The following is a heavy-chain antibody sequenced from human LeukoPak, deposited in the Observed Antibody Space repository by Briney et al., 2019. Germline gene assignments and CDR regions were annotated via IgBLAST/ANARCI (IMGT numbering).Heavy chain of an antibody. CDR3: ARESLGEVYFDY. Sequence: SQTLSLTCTVSGGSISSGSYYWPWIRQPAGTGLEWIGRIYTSGSTNYNPSLKSRVTISVDTSKNQFSLKLSSVAAADTAIYYCARESLGEVYFDYWGQGTLVTVSS. J-gene: IGHJ4*02. CDR2: IYTSGST. D-gene: IGHD3-16*01. V-gene: IGHV4-61*02. CDR1: GGSISSGSYY.